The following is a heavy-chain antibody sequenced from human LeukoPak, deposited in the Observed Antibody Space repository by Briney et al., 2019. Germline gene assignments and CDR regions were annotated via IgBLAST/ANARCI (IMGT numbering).Heavy chain of an antibody. CDR1: GFTLNSYD. CDR2: IRCGGGSR. Sequence: GVSLRLPCAASGFTLNSYDMRGVRHAPGGGREWVSAIRCGGGSRYYEDSVKGRFTISRDNSKNTLDLQVNSLRAEDTAVYYCAPDDMVVTLRAFDYWGQGTLVTVSS. CDR3: APDDMVVTLRAFDY. D-gene: IGHD4/OR15-4a*01. V-gene: IGHV3-23*01. J-gene: IGHJ4*02.